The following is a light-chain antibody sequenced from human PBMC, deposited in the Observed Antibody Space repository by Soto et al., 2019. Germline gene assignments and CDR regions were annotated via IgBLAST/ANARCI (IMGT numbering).Light chain of an antibody. CDR1: QSISSL. Sequence: DIQMTQSPSTLSASVGDRVTITCRASQSISSLLAWYQQKPGRAPKLLIYKASSLETGVPSRFSGSGSGTEFTLIISSLQPDDVASYYCQQYGSSSPWTFGQGTKVEIK. J-gene: IGKJ1*01. V-gene: IGKV1-5*03. CDR2: KAS. CDR3: QQYGSSSPWT.